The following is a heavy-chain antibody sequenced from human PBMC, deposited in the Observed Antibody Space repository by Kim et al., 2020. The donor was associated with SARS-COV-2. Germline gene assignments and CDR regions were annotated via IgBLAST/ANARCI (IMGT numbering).Heavy chain of an antibody. J-gene: IGHJ4*02. CDR2: INHSGST. Sequence: SETLSLTCAVYGGSFSGYYWSWIRQPPGKGLEWIGEINHSGSTNYNPSLKSRVTISVDTSKNQFSLKLSSVTAADTAVYYCARVRGDFDYWGQGTLVTVS. CDR3: ARVRGDFDY. V-gene: IGHV4-34*01. CDR1: GGSFSGYY.